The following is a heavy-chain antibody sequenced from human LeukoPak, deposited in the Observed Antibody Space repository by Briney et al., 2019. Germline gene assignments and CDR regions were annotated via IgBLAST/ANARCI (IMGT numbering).Heavy chain of an antibody. V-gene: IGHV1-2*02. Sequence: ASVKVPCKASGYTFTSYYMHWVRQAPGQGLEWMGWINPNSGGTNYAQKFQGRVTMTRDTSISTAYMELSRLRSDDTAVYYCARGGYYDILTGYASNNWLDPWGQGTLVTVSS. CDR3: ARGGYYDILTGYASNNWLDP. D-gene: IGHD3-9*01. CDR1: GYTFTSYY. CDR2: INPNSGGT. J-gene: IGHJ5*02.